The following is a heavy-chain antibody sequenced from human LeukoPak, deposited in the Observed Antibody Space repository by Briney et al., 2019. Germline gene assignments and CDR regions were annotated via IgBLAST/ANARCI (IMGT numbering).Heavy chain of an antibody. D-gene: IGHD6-19*01. Sequence: ASVKVSCKASGYTFTGHYMHWVRQAPGQGLEWMGWISPNSGDTDYAQRFQGRVTMTRDASLSTAYMELSRLRSDDTAVYYCARAAIAVAGDYHYHYMDVWGKGTTVTVSS. CDR2: ISPNSGDT. CDR1: GYTFTGHY. V-gene: IGHV1-2*02. CDR3: ARAAIAVAGDYHYHYMDV. J-gene: IGHJ6*03.